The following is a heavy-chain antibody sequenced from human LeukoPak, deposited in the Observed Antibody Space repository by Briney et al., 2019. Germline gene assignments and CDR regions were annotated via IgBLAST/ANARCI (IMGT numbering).Heavy chain of an antibody. CDR1: GGSISSGSYY. Sequence: NPSETLSLTCTVSGGSISSGSYYWGWIRQPPGMGLEWIATIYYSGSTYYNPSLKSRVTISVDTSKNQFSLKLSSVTAADTAVYYCARQHSDYVWGSYRSDYWGQGTLVTVSS. CDR3: ARQHSDYVWGSYRSDY. V-gene: IGHV4-39*01. D-gene: IGHD3-16*02. CDR2: IYYSGST. J-gene: IGHJ4*02.